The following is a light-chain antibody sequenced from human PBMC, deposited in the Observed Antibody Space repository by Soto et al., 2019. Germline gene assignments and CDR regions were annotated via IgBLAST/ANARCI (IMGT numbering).Light chain of an antibody. V-gene: IGLV2-14*01. CDR1: SSDVGGYNY. CDR2: DVS. CDR3: SSYTSSVYV. J-gene: IGLJ1*01. Sequence: QSVLPQPASVSGSPGQSITISCTGTSSDVGGYNYVSWYQQHPGKAPKLMIYDVSNRPSGVSNRFSGPKSGNTASLTISGLQAEDEADYYCSSYTSSVYVFGTGTKVTVL.